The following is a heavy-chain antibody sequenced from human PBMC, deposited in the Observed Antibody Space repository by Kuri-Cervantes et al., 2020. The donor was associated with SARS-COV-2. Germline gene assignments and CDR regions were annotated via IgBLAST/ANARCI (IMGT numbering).Heavy chain of an antibody. CDR3: ARGRPNFDY. CDR1: GGSISSSSYY. D-gene: IGHD1-1*01. Sequence: GSLRLSCTVSGGSISSSSYYWGWIRQPPGKGLEWIGSIYYSGTIYYSLSLKNRVTISGDTSKNQFSLKLSSVTAADTAVYYCARGRPNFDYWGQGTLVNVSS. CDR2: IYYSGTI. J-gene: IGHJ4*02. V-gene: IGHV4-39*01.